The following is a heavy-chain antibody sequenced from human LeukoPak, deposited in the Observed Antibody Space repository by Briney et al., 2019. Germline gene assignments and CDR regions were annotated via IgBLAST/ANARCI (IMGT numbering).Heavy chain of an antibody. J-gene: IGHJ4*02. CDR2: INPNSGGT. CDR3: ARDRSSIDY. V-gene: IGHV1-2*02. Sequence: ASVKVSCKASGYTFTGYYMHWLRQAPGQGLEWMGWINPNSGGTIHVQKFQGRVTMTRDTSISTAYMDLSRLRSDDTAVYYCARDRSSIDYWGQGTLVTVSS. CDR1: GYTFTGYY. D-gene: IGHD6-6*01.